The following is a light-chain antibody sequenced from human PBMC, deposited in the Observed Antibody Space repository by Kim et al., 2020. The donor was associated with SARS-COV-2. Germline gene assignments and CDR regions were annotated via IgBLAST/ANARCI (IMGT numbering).Light chain of an antibody. CDR1: SSDVGGYNY. CDR3: SSYTSSSTSPAV. V-gene: IGLV2-14*01. Sequence: QSALTQPASVSGSPGQSITISFTGTSSDVGGYNYVSWYQQHPGKAPKLMIYDVRKRPSGVSNRFSGSKSGNTASLTISGLQAEDEADYYCSSYTSSSTSPAVFGTGTKGTVL. J-gene: IGLJ1*01. CDR2: DVR.